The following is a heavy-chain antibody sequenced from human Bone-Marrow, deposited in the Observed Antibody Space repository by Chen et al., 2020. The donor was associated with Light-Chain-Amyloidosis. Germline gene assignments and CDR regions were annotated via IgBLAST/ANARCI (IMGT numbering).Heavy chain of an antibody. D-gene: IGHD5-12*01. CDR3: ARRRDGYNFDY. V-gene: IGHV5-51*01. CDR2: IYLDDSDA. CDR1: GYTFPNYW. Sequence: EVQLEQSGPEVKKPGESLKISCKGSGYTFPNYWIGWVRQMPGKGLEWMGVIYLDDSDARYSPSFECQVTISVYKSITTAYLQWRSLKASDTAMYYCARRRDGYNFDYWGQGTLVTVSS. J-gene: IGHJ4*02.